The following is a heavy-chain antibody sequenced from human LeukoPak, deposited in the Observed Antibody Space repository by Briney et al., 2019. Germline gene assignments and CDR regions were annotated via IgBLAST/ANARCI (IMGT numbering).Heavy chain of an antibody. D-gene: IGHD1-26*01. CDR2: ISDSGGLT. J-gene: IGHJ4*02. V-gene: IGHV3-23*01. CDR1: GFTFSSYA. Sequence: PGGSLRLSCAASGFTFSSYAMSWVRQAPGKGLEWVADISDSGGLTHYADSVKGRFTISRENSNNTLYLLVNSLRAEDTAVYYCAKGKVQQWGVPEYWGQGTLLTVSS. CDR3: AKGKVQQWGVPEY.